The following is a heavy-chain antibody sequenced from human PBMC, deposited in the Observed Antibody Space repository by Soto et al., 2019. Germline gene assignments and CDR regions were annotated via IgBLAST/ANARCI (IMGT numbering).Heavy chain of an antibody. D-gene: IGHD1-7*01. Sequence: PGGSLRLSCQASGFNFDNYGMHWVRQAPGKGLEWVAVITYDGSFQYYADSVKGRFTISRDNSKNTLSLHLNTLKPEDTAVYHCAKDRVGGTFYTPLAFWGQATLVTGSS. CDR3: AKDRVGGTFYTPLAF. V-gene: IGHV3-30*18. CDR1: GFNFDNYG. J-gene: IGHJ4*02. CDR2: ITYDGSFQ.